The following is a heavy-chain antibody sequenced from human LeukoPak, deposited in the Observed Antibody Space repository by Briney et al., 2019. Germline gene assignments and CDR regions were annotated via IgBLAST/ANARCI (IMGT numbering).Heavy chain of an antibody. D-gene: IGHD1-26*01. V-gene: IGHV4-39*02. CDR2: IYYSGST. CDR3: ARDRGGSYPRDAFDI. CDR1: GGSIRSSYYY. J-gene: IGHJ3*02. Sequence: SETLSLTCTVSGGSIRSSYYYWGWIRQPPGKGLEWIGSIYYSGSTYYNPSLKSRVTISVDTSKNQFFLKLSSVTAADTAVYYCARDRGGSYPRDAFDIWGQGTMVTVSS.